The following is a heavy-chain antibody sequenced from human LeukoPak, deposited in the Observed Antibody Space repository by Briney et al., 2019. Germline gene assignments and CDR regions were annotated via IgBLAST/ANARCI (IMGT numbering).Heavy chain of an antibody. CDR1: GFTFSSYA. CDR2: ISYDGSNK. D-gene: IGHD3-10*01. J-gene: IGHJ6*02. CDR3: ARVGPYGSGSPGYYYYGMDV. Sequence: PGGSLRLSCAASGFTFSSYAMHWVRQAPGKGLEWVAVISYDGSNKYYADSVKGRFAISRDNSKNTLYLQMNSLRAEDTAVYYCARVGPYGSGSPGYYYYGMDVWGQGTTVTVSS. V-gene: IGHV3-30*09.